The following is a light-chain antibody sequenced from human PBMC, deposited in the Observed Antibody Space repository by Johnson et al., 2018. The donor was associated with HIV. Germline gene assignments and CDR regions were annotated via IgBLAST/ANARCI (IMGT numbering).Light chain of an antibody. V-gene: IGLV1-51*02. Sequence: QAVLTQPPSVSAAPGQKVTISCSGSSSNIGNNYVSWYQPLPGTAPKLLIYENNKRPSGIPDRFSGSKSGTSATLAITGLQTGDEADYFCGTWDSSLRAGSYVFGTGTKVTVL. CDR2: ENN. CDR1: SSNIGNNY. J-gene: IGLJ1*01. CDR3: GTWDSSLRAGSYV.